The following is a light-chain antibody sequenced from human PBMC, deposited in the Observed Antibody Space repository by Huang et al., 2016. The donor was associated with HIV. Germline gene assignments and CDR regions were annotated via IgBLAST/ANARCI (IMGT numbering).Light chain of an antibody. CDR3: QQYYRLPQT. Sequence: DIVMTQSPDSLTVSLGERATIKCRSSQSVVYSSNSKNYLALFQQKPGRAPRLLIYWACARESGVPDRCSGSGSGTDFTLTIDRLEAEDAAIYYCQQYYRLPQTFGQGTRVEIK. CDR1: QSVVYSSNSKNY. J-gene: IGKJ1*01. CDR2: WAC. V-gene: IGKV4-1*01.